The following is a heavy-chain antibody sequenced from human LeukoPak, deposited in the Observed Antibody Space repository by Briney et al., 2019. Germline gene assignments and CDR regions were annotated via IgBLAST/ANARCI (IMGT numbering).Heavy chain of an antibody. V-gene: IGHV4-30-2*01. J-gene: IGHJ3*02. D-gene: IGHD3-22*01. Sequence: PSETLSLTCAVSGGSISSGGYSWSWIRQPPGKGLEWIGYICHSGSTYYNPSLKSRVTISVDRSKNQFSLKLSSVTAADTAVYYCARAPVPNYYDSSGYSGRMAFDIWGQGTMVTVSS. CDR3: ARAPVPNYYDSSGYSGRMAFDI. CDR1: GGSISSGGYS. CDR2: ICHSGST.